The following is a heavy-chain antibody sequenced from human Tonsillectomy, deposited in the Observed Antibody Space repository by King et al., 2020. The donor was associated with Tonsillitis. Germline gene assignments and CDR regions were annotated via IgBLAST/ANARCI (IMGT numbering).Heavy chain of an antibody. Sequence: VQLVESGGGLVQPGGSLRVLCSASGFTFSSYAMHWVRQAPGKGLEYVSGITSTGATTYYVDSVKGRFTISRDNSKNSLYLQMSSLRPEDTAVYYCVKDFNRYMGGSLEYWGQGTLVIVSS. CDR1: GFTFSSYA. J-gene: IGHJ4*02. D-gene: IGHD1-14*01. CDR2: ITSTGATT. V-gene: IGHV3-64D*06. CDR3: VKDFNRYMGGSLEY.